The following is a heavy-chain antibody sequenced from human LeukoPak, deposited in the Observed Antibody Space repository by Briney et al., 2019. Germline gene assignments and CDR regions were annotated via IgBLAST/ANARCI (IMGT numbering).Heavy chain of an antibody. CDR3: ARGGAVVVEDY. D-gene: IGHD2-15*01. J-gene: IGHJ4*02. Sequence: GGSLRLSCAASGFIVNTNYMSWVRQAPGRGLEWVSFIYADGNTYYADSVKGRFTISRDNAKNSLYLQMNSLRAEDTAVYYCARGGAVVVEDYWGQGTLVTVSS. V-gene: IGHV3-53*01. CDR2: IYADGNT. CDR1: GFIVNTNY.